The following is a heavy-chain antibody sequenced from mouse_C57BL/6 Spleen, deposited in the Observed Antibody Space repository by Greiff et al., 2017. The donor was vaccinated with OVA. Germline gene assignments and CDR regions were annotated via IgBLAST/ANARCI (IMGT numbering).Heavy chain of an antibody. V-gene: IGHV1-19*01. Sequence: EVQLQQSGPVLVKPGASVKMSCKASGYTFTDYYMNWVKQSHGKSLEWIGVINPYNGGTSYNQKFKGKATLTVDKSSSTAYMELNSLTSEDSAVYYCARVGSSPFAYWGQGTLVTVSA. J-gene: IGHJ3*01. CDR1: GYTFTDYY. CDR3: ARVGSSPFAY. CDR2: INPYNGGT. D-gene: IGHD1-1*01.